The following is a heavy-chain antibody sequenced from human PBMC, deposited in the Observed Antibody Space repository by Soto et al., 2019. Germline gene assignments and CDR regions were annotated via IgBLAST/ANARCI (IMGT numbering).Heavy chain of an antibody. D-gene: IGHD5-18*01. Sequence: XESLKVSGKGSGGSLTNYWIGWVRQMPGKGLEWMGIIYPGDSDTRYSPSFQGQVIISVDQSISTAYLQWSSLQASDTAMYYCARQDYNYAYFDFWGQGSLVTVSS. V-gene: IGHV5-51*01. CDR2: IYPGDSDT. CDR1: GGSLTNYW. J-gene: IGHJ4*02. CDR3: ARQDYNYAYFDF.